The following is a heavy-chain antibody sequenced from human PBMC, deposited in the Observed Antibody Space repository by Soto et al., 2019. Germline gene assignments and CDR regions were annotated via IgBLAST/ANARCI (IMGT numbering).Heavy chain of an antibody. CDR1: GGSISSSSYY. D-gene: IGHD3-16*02. Sequence: SETLSLTCTVSGGSISSSSYYWGWIRQPPGKGLEWIGSIYYSGSIYYNPSLKSRVTISVDTSKNQFSLSVSSVTAADTAVYYCARAPETPPIVRVVVPYFFDSWGQGTPVTVSS. J-gene: IGHJ4*02. V-gene: IGHV4-39*07. CDR2: IYYSGSI. CDR3: ARAPETPPIVRVVVPYFFDS.